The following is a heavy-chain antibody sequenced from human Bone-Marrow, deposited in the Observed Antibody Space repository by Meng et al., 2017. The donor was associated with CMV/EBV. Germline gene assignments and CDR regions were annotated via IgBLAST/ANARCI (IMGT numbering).Heavy chain of an antibody. V-gene: IGHV4-34*01. CDR1: GGSFSGYY. CDR3: ARVDYGGNWEFDY. CDR2: INHSGST. J-gene: IGHJ4*02. D-gene: IGHD4-23*01. Sequence: SETLSLTCAVYGGSFSGYYWSWIRQPPGKGLEWIGEINHSGSTNYNPSLKSRVTISVDTSKNQFSLKLSSVTAADTAVYYCARVDYGGNWEFDYWGQGPLVTGSS.